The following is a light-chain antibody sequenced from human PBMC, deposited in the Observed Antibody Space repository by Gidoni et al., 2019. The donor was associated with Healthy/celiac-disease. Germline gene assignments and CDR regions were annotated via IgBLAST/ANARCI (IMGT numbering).Light chain of an antibody. CDR1: QGISSY. J-gene: IGKJ1*01. Sequence: AIRMTQSPSSFSASTGDRVTITCRASQGISSYLAWYQQKPGKAPKLLIYAASTLQSGVPSRFSGSGSGTDFTLAICCLQSEDFATYYCQQYYSYPGTFGQXTKVEIK. CDR3: QQYYSYPGT. V-gene: IGKV1-8*01. CDR2: AAS.